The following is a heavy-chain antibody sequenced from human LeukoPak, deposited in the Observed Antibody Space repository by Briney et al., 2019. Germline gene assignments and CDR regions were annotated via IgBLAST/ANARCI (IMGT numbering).Heavy chain of an antibody. CDR1: GGSISSYY. CDR3: ATLPGKGGYRDY. Sequence: QVQLQESGPGLVKPSETLSLTCTVSGGSISSYYWSWIRQPPGKGLGWIGEINHSGSTNYNPSLKSRVTISVDTSKNQFSLKLSSVTAADTAVYYCATLPGKGGYRDYWGQGTLVTVSS. D-gene: IGHD3-22*01. CDR2: INHSGST. V-gene: IGHV4-59*12. J-gene: IGHJ4*02.